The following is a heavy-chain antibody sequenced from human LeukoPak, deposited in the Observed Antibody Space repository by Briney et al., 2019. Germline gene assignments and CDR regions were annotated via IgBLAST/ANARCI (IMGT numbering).Heavy chain of an antibody. J-gene: IGHJ4*02. CDR2: ISSSSSYI. CDR3: ARDIGLNYCGGDCPPR. Sequence: GGSLRLSCAASGFTFSSYSMNWVRQAPGKGLEWVSSISSSSSYIYYADSVKGRFTISRDNAKNSLYLQMNSLRAEDTAVYYCARDIGLNYCGGDCPPRWGQGTLVTVSS. V-gene: IGHV3-21*01. D-gene: IGHD2-21*02. CDR1: GFTFSSYS.